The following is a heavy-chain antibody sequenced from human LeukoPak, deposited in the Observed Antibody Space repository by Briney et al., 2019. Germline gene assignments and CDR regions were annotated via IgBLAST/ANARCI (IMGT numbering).Heavy chain of an antibody. D-gene: IGHD6-6*01. CDR2: IWYDGSNK. J-gene: IGHJ5*02. V-gene: IGHV3-33*01. Sequence: GGSLRLSCAASGFTFSSYGMHWVRQAPGKGLEWVAVIWYDGSNKYYAGSVKGRFTSSRDNSKNTLYLRMNSLRAEDTAVYYCARARNSFDPWGQGTLVTVSS. CDR3: ARARNSFDP. CDR1: GFTFSSYG.